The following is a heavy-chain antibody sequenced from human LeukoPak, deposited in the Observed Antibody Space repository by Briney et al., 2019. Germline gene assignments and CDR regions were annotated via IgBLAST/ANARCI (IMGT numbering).Heavy chain of an antibody. CDR2: IWHDGTDI. J-gene: IGHJ5*02. D-gene: IGHD3-10*01. V-gene: IGHV3-33*03. CDR1: GFMFSISV. Sequence: PGGSLRLSCAASGFMFSISVMHWVRQAPGKGLEWVALIWHDGTDIYYTESVKGRFTISRDNSKNTLSLQMDSLRTEDTAVYYCVKDHLVRAVMASWGQGTLVTVSS. CDR3: VKDHLVRAVMAS.